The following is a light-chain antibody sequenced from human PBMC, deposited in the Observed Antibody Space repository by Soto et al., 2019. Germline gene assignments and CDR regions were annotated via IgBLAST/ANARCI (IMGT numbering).Light chain of an antibody. Sequence: EIVMTQSPATLSVSPGERATLSCRASQGVSSSLAWYQQKPGPAPRLLIYGASTRATGVPARFSGSGSETEFTLTISSLQSEDSAVYYCQQYNNWWTFGQGTKVEIK. CDR2: GAS. CDR1: QGVSSS. J-gene: IGKJ1*01. V-gene: IGKV3-15*01. CDR3: QQYNNWWT.